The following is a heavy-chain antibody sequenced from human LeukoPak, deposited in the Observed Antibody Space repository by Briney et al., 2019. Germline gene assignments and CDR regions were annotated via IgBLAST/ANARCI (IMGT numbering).Heavy chain of an antibody. J-gene: IGHJ5*02. CDR2: IKTDGSEK. CDR1: GFTFSSYW. CDR3: ARDYTGYFP. V-gene: IGHV3-7*03. D-gene: IGHD3-9*01. Sequence: AGGSLRLSCEASGFTFSSYWMSWVRQAPGKGLEWVANIKTDGSEKYYVDSVKGRFTISRDNAKNSLYLQMNSLRAEDTAVYYCARDYTGYFPWGQGTLVIVSP.